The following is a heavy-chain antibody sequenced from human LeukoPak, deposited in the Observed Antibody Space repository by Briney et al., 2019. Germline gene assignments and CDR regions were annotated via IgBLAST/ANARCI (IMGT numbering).Heavy chain of an antibody. J-gene: IGHJ4*02. Sequence: LGTLSLSCAVSGGSISSYSWSWIRQPPGRGLKWIGYIYYSGSTKYNPPLKSRVTTSSEETTNKTPLKLSSVTSADTAVYYCARAWHPGYDYVWGSYRYAEPYFDYWGQGTLVTVSA. CDR3: ARAWHPGYDYVWGSYRYAEPYFDY. V-gene: IGHV4-59*01. CDR1: GGSISSYS. D-gene: IGHD3-16*02. CDR2: IYYSGST.